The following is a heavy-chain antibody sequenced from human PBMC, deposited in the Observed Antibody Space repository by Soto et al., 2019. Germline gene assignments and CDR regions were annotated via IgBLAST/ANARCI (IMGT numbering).Heavy chain of an antibody. V-gene: IGHV3-48*01. CDR3: ARGGAARPDY. CDR2: ISSTGSLT. D-gene: IGHD6-13*01. CDR1: GFTFSTYG. Sequence: EVRLVESGGTLLQPGGSLRLSCAASGFTFSTYGMNWVRQAPEKGLEWVSYISSTGSLTQYADSVNGRFTISRDNGKNSMYLHMSSLRVEDTAVYYCARGGAARPDYWGQGTLVTVSS. J-gene: IGHJ4*02.